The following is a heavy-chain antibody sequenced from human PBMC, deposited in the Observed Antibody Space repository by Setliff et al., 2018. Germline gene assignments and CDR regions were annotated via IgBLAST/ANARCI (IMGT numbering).Heavy chain of an antibody. D-gene: IGHD1-1*01. J-gene: IGHJ4*02. V-gene: IGHV4-59*01. CDR2: VYHSGTA. Sequence: SETLSLTCTVSGGPFSGASIWSWIRQPPGKGLEFIGYVYHSGTAKYDPSLESRAIMSVDASKNEISLKLKSVTAADTAVYYCAKGGTYRYFDFWGQGARGTVS. CDR1: GGPFSGAS. CDR3: AKGGTYRYFDF.